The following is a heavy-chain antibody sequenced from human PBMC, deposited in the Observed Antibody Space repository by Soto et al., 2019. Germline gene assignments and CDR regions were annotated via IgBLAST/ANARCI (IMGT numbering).Heavy chain of an antibody. J-gene: IGHJ5*02. D-gene: IGHD3-22*01. V-gene: IGHV1-18*04. CDR2: ISTNNGNT. Sequence: ASVKVSCKASGYTFTSYGISWVRQAPGQGLEWMGWISTNNGNTNYAQKLQGRVTMTTDTSTSTAYMELRSLRSDDTAVYYCARAQYYYDSSGYKGWFDTWGQGTLVTVSA. CDR3: ARAQYYYDSSGYKGWFDT. CDR1: GYTFTSYG.